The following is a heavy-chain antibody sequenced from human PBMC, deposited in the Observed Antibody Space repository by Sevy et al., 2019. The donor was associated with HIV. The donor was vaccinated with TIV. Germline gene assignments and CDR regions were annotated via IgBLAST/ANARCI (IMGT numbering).Heavy chain of an antibody. CDR2: ISYDGSYR. V-gene: IGHV3-30*18. Sequence: GGSLRLSCAASGFTFSSYDIHWVRQAPGKGLEWVAIISYDGSYRYYADSVRGRFSMSRDNSKNTMYLQMSGLSAEDTAVYYCAKNRPPRGSYFPRNGMDVWGRGTTVTVSS. J-gene: IGHJ6*02. CDR3: AKNRPPRGSYFPRNGMDV. D-gene: IGHD3-16*01. CDR1: GFTFSSYD.